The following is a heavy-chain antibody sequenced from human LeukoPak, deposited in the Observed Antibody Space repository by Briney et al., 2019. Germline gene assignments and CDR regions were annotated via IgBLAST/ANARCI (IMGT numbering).Heavy chain of an antibody. Sequence: SQTLSLTCTVSGGSISSGDYYWSWIRQPPGKGLEWIGYIYYSGSTYYNPSLKSRVTISVDTSKSQFSLKLSSVTAADTAVYYCATQGNYGPYYYYYMDVWGKGTTVTVSS. D-gene: IGHD4-11*01. J-gene: IGHJ6*03. CDR1: GGSISSGDYY. V-gene: IGHV4-30-4*08. CDR2: IYYSGST. CDR3: ATQGNYGPYYYYYMDV.